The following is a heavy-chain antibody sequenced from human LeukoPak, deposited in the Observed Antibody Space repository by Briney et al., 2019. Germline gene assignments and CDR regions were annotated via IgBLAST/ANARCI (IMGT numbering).Heavy chain of an antibody. CDR1: GLTISSYS. CDR3: AKHGLPLVVISAPLDY. CDR2: ISSSSSTI. J-gene: IGHJ4*02. D-gene: IGHD2-15*01. Sequence: GGSLRLSCAASGLTISSYSMNWVRQAPGKGLQWVSYISSSSSTIYYADSVKGRFTISRDNAKNSLYLQMNSLRAEDTAVYYCAKHGLPLVVISAPLDYWGQGTLVTVAS. V-gene: IGHV3-48*01.